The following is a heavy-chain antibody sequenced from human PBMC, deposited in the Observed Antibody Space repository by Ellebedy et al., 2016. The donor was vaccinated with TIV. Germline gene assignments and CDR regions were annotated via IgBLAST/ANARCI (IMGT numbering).Heavy chain of an antibody. V-gene: IGHV4-39*01. D-gene: IGHD3-3*01. CDR1: GGSISSSSYY. Sequence: SETLSLXCTVSGGSISSSSYYWGWIRQPPGKGLEWIGSIYYSGNTYYNPSLKSRVTISIDMSKNQFSLRLSSVTAADTAIYRCARRKVTIPRADAYFDYWGQGILVTVSS. CDR3: ARRKVTIPRADAYFDY. J-gene: IGHJ4*02. CDR2: IYYSGNT.